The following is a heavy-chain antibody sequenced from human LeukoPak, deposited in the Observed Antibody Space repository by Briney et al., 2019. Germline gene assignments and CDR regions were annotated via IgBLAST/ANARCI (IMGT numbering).Heavy chain of an antibody. V-gene: IGHV4-39*01. D-gene: IGHD2/OR15-2a*01. CDR3: ATGSSIYYYYYYMDV. CDR1: GGSISSGSYY. Sequence: SETLSVTCSVSGGSISSGSYYWGWIRQPPGKGLEWIGSLYYRGTTYYSPSLESRVTVSVDTSKNQFSLKLSSVTAADTAVYYCATGSSIYYYYYYMDVWGKGTTVTVSS. CDR2: LYYRGTT. J-gene: IGHJ6*03.